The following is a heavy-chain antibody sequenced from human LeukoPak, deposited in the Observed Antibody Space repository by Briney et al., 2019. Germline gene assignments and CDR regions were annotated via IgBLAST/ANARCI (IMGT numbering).Heavy chain of an antibody. J-gene: IGHJ4*02. CDR1: GGSISSYY. CDR2: IYYSGST. Sequence: SETLPLTCTVSGGSISSYYWSWIRQPPGKGLEWIGYIYYSGSTNYNPSLKSRVTISVDTSKNQFSLKLSSVTAAGTAVYYCARAGDDYGDYVPYYFDYWGQGTLVTVSS. D-gene: IGHD4-17*01. CDR3: ARAGDDYGDYVPYYFDY. V-gene: IGHV4-59*01.